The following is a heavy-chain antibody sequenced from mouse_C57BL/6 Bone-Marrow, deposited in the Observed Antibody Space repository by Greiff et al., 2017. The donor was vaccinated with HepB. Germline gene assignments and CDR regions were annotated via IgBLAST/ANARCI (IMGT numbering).Heavy chain of an antibody. Sequence: VQLQQSGPELVKPGASVKISCKASGYSFTDYNMNWVKQSNGKSLEWIGVINPNYGTTSYNQKFKGKATLTVDQSSSTAYMELNSLTSEDSAVYYCARSQITTVVADFDYWGQGTTLTVSS. CDR2: INPNYGTT. V-gene: IGHV1-39*01. J-gene: IGHJ2*01. D-gene: IGHD1-1*01. CDR3: ARSQITTVVADFDY. CDR1: GYSFTDYN.